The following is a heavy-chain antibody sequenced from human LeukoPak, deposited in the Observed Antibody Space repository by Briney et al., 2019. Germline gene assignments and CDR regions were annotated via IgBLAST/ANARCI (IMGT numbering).Heavy chain of an antibody. J-gene: IGHJ3*02. D-gene: IGHD2-21*02. CDR3: ARAPVQYCGGDCDAFDI. V-gene: IGHV3-33*01. CDR1: GFTFSSYG. CDR2: IWYDGSNK. Sequence: GGSLRLSCAASGFTFSSYGMHWVRQAPGKGLEWVAVIWYDGSNKYYADSVKGRFTISRDNSKNTLYLQMNSLRAGDTAMFYCARAPVQYCGGDCDAFDIWGQGTMVTVSS.